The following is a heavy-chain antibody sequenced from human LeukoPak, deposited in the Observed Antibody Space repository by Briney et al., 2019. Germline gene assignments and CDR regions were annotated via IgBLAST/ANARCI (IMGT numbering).Heavy chain of an antibody. Sequence: PSETLSLTCTVSGGSISSYYWSWIRQPPGKGLEWIGYIYYSGSTNYNPSLKSRVTISVDTSKNQFSLKLSSVTAADTAVYYCARHSHSFGYIWSGSSRNWFDPWGQGTLVTVSS. CDR2: IYYSGST. CDR3: ARHSHSFGYIWSGSSRNWFDP. D-gene: IGHD3-3*01. CDR1: GGSISSYY. V-gene: IGHV4-59*08. J-gene: IGHJ5*02.